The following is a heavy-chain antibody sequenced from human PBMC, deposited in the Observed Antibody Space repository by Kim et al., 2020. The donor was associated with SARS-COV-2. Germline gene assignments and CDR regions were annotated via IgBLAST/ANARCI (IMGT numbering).Heavy chain of an antibody. CDR2: ISYDGSNK. V-gene: IGHV3-30*18. CDR3: AKEAGRSFGSSWYGWFDP. Sequence: GGSLRLSCAASGFTFSSYGMHWVRQAPGKGLEWVAVISYDGSNKYYADSVKGRFTISRDNSKNTLYLQMNSLRAEDTAVYYCAKEAGRSFGSSWYGWFDP. J-gene: IGHJ5*02. CDR1: GFTFSSYG. D-gene: IGHD6-13*01.